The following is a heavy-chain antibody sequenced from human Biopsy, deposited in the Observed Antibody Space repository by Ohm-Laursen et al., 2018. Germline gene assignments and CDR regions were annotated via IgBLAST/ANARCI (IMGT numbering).Heavy chain of an antibody. CDR1: GFVFSASC. J-gene: IGHJ5*02. Sequence: SLRLSCTASGFVFSASCLHWVRQAPGKGLQWVADIWPDGSEKNFADSVKGRFTISRDNSNNVLYLQMSSLRDDDSAVYYCARDDDTTGHYMILNHWGQGTLVTVSS. CDR3: ARDDDTTGHYMILNH. D-gene: IGHD3-9*01. CDR2: IWPDGSEK. V-gene: IGHV3-33*01.